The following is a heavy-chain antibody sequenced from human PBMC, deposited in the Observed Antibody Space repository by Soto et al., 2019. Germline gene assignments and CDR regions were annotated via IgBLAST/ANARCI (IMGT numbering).Heavy chain of an antibody. D-gene: IGHD3-9*01. CDR3: ARKPIYHFFAGYYSVDY. CDR2: INHSGTT. Sequence: QVQLRQWGAGLLKPSETLSLTCAVFGGSFSDYYWTWIRQPPGKGLEWIGEINHSGTTSYNPSLKYRLTISVDTSNNQFSLKLSSVTAADTAVYYCARKPIYHFFAGYYSVDYWGQGTLVTVSS. J-gene: IGHJ4*02. V-gene: IGHV4-34*01. CDR1: GGSFSDYY.